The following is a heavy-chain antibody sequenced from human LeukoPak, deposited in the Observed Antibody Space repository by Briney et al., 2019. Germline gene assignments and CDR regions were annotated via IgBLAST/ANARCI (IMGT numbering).Heavy chain of an antibody. CDR2: ISSSSSNI. CDR3: ARDLRGYSGYDSFDYFDY. V-gene: IGHV3-21*01. D-gene: IGHD5-12*01. CDR1: GFTFSSYS. J-gene: IGHJ4*02. Sequence: GGSLRLSCAASGFTFSSYSMNWVRQAPGKGLEWVSSISSSSSNIYYADSVKGRFTISRDNAKNSLYLQMNSLRVEDTAVYYCARDLRGYSGYDSFDYFDYWGQGTLVTVSS.